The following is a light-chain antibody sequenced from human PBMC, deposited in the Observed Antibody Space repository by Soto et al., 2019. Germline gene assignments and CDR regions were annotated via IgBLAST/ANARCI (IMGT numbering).Light chain of an antibody. V-gene: IGKV1-5*03. CDR3: QQYNVFPIT. J-gene: IGKJ5*01. CDR2: KAS. Sequence: DIQMTQSPSTLSASVGDRVTITCRASQSISTWLAWYQQKPGRAPNLLIYKASSLESGVPSRFSGGGSGTEFTLTISSLQPDDFATYYCQQYNVFPITFGQGKRLEI. CDR1: QSISTW.